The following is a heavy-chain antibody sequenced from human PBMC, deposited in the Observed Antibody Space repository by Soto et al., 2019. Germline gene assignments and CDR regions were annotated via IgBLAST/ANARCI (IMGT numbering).Heavy chain of an antibody. J-gene: IGHJ4*02. D-gene: IGHD6-19*01. CDR1: GFSLTSTAVG. CDR2: IYWDDDN. V-gene: IGHV2-5*02. Sequence: QITLKESGPTLVKPTQTLTLTCSFSGFSLTSTAVGVNWIRQPPGKALEWLALIYWDDDNHFSPSLKSRLSVTKDTSKHQVVLTMTNMDPVDTATYYCAHGSGWLSDYWGQGILVTVSS. CDR3: AHGSGWLSDY.